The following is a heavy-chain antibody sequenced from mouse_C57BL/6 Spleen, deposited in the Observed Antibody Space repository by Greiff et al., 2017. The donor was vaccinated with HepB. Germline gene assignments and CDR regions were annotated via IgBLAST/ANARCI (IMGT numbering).Heavy chain of an antibody. CDR1: GFTFSDAW. J-gene: IGHJ1*03. Sequence: VMLVESGGGLVQPGGSMKLSCAASGFTFSDAWKDWVRQSPEKGLEWVAEIRNKANNHATYYAESVKGRFTISRDDSKSSVYLQMNSLRAEDTGIYYCTRSLLLRRYFDVWGTGTTVTVSS. V-gene: IGHV6-6*01. CDR3: TRSLLLRRYFDV. CDR2: IRNKANNHAT. D-gene: IGHD1-1*01.